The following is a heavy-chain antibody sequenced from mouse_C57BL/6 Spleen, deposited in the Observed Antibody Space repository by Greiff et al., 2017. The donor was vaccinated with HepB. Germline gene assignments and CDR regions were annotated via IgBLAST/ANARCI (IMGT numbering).Heavy chain of an antibody. CDR2: IYPGSGST. Sequence: VQLQQPGAELVKPGASVKMSCKASGYTFTSYWITWVKQRPGQGLEWIGDIYPGSGSTNYNEKFKSKATLTVDTSSSTAYMQLSSLTSEDSAVYYCARADYDYLAWFAYWGQGTLVTVSA. CDR1: GYTFTSYW. V-gene: IGHV1-55*01. D-gene: IGHD2-4*01. CDR3: ARADYDYLAWFAY. J-gene: IGHJ3*01.